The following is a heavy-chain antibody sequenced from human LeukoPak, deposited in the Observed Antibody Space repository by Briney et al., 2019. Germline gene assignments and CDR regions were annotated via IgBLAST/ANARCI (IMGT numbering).Heavy chain of an antibody. CDR1: GGSFSGYY. CDR3: ARLPNRVPPIEWELLSGSYYYYYMDV. J-gene: IGHJ6*03. V-gene: IGHV4-34*01. CDR2: INHSGST. Sequence: KSSETLSLTCAVYGGSFSGYYRSWIRQPPGKGLEWIGEINHSGSTNYNPSLKSRVTISVDTSKNQFSLKLSSVTAADTAVYYCARLPNRVPPIEWELLSGSYYYYYMDVWGKGTTVTISS. D-gene: IGHD1-26*01.